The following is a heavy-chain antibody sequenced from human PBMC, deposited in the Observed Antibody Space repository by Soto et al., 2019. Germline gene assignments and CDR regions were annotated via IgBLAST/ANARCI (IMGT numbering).Heavy chain of an antibody. D-gene: IGHD3-10*01. Sequence: EVQLVESGGGLVQPGRSLRLSCAASGFRFEDYAMHWVRQAPGKGVEWVSVIGWNSDIIGYADSVKGRFTISRDNGKNSLYLQMNRLRPEDTALYYCAKDHYGSAIYGMDVWGQGTTVTVSS. J-gene: IGHJ6*02. CDR1: GFRFEDYA. CDR3: AKDHYGSAIYGMDV. CDR2: IGWNSDII. V-gene: IGHV3-9*01.